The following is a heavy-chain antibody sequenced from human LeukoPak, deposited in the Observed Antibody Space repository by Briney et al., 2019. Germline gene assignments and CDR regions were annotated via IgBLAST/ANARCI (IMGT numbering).Heavy chain of an antibody. CDR2: IYHSGST. V-gene: IGHV4-30-2*01. CDR1: GGSISSGGYS. Sequence: SETLSLTCTVSGGSISSGGYSWSWIRRPPGKGLEWIGYIYHSGSTYYNPSLKSRVTISVDRSKNQFSLKLSSVTAADTAVYYCARDAGGHYFDYWGQGTLVTVSS. J-gene: IGHJ4*02. D-gene: IGHD3-10*01. CDR3: ARDAGGHYFDY.